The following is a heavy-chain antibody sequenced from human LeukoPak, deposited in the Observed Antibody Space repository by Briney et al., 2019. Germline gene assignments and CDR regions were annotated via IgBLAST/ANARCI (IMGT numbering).Heavy chain of an antibody. Sequence: SETLSLTCAVYGGSFSGYYWSWIRQPPGKGLEWIGETNHSGSTNYNPSLKSRVTISVDTSKNQFSLKLSSVTAADTAVYYCARAFGGYCTNGVCYHFDYWGQGTLVTVSS. CDR3: ARAFGGYCTNGVCYHFDY. CDR2: TNHSGST. CDR1: GGSFSGYY. V-gene: IGHV4-34*01. J-gene: IGHJ4*02. D-gene: IGHD2-8*01.